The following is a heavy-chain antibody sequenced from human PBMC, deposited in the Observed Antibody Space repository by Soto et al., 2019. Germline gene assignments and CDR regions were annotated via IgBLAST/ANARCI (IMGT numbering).Heavy chain of an antibody. Sequence: EVQLVESGGDLVQPGGSLRLSCAASGFTVSSNYMSWVRQAPGKGLEWVSVIYSGDNTYYADSVKGRFTISRDNSKTTLYLQMNSRRAEDTAVYYWARNNLAGAFDIWGQGTMVTVSS. CDR2: IYSGDNT. V-gene: IGHV3-66*01. J-gene: IGHJ3*02. CDR1: GFTVSSNY. CDR3: ARNNLAGAFDI.